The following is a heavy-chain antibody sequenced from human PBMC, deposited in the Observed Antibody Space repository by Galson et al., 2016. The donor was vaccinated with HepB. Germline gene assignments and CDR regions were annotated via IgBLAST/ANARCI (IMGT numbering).Heavy chain of an antibody. D-gene: IGHD3-10*01. J-gene: IGHJ4*02. V-gene: IGHV4-39*01. CDR3: ARTGTYSYASGSYYNVDD. CDR2: IYHSGTT. Sequence: SETLSLTCTVSGDSINSHSYYWGWIRQPPGKGLEWIGSIYHSGTTFYNSSLKSRVTISVDTSKNQFSLRLSSVTATDTAVYYCARTGTYSYASGSYYNVDDWGQGTLVTVSS. CDR1: GDSINSHSYY.